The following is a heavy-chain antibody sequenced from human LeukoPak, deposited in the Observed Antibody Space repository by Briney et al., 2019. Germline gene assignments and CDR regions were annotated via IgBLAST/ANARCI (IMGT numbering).Heavy chain of an antibody. CDR2: IYHSGST. Sequence: SQTLSLTCTVSGGSISSGGYYWSWIRQPPGKGLEWIGYIYHSGSTYYNPSLKSRVTMSVDTSKNQFSLKLNSMTAADTAVYYCARLGSRVVWGQGTLVIVSS. V-gene: IGHV4-30-2*01. J-gene: IGHJ4*02. CDR1: GGSISSGGYY. D-gene: IGHD3-10*01. CDR3: ARLGSRVV.